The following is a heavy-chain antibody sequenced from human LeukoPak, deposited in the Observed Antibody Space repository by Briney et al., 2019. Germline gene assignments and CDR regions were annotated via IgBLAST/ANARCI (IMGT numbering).Heavy chain of an antibody. D-gene: IGHD4-17*01. J-gene: IGHJ5*02. CDR1: GFTFDDYA. Sequence: GGSLRLSCAASGFTFDDYAMHWVRQAPGKGLEWVSGISWNSGSIGYADSVKGRFTISRDNAKNSLYLQMNSLRAEDTALYYCAKGTTVTYGGWFVPWGQGTLVTVSS. CDR2: ISWNSGSI. V-gene: IGHV3-9*01. CDR3: AKGTTVTYGGWFVP.